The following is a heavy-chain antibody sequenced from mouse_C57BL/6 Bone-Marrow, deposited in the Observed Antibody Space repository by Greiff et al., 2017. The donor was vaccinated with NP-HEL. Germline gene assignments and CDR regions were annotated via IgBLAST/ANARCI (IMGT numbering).Heavy chain of an antibody. J-gene: IGHJ2*01. CDR3: ATYYYGSNPEY. V-gene: IGHV14-2*01. D-gene: IGHD1-1*01. Sequence: VQLQQSGAELVKPGASVKLSCTASGFNIKDYYMHWVKQRTEQGLEWIGRIDPEDGETKYAPKFPGKATITADTSSNTAYLQLSSLPSEDTAVYYCATYYYGSNPEYWGQGTTLTVSS. CDR2: IDPEDGET. CDR1: GFNIKDYY.